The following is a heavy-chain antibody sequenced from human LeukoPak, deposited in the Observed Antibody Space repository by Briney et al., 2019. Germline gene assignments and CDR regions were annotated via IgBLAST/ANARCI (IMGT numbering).Heavy chain of an antibody. J-gene: IGHJ5*02. V-gene: IGHV4-39*07. Sequence: SETLSLTCTVSGGSISSRSYYWVWMRQPPGKGLEWIGSIHYSGNTYYNTSLKSRVTMSVDTSNNQFSLTLSSVTAADTAVYYCARYRSYYGSGSYYMRWFDPWGQGTLVTVSS. CDR3: ARYRSYYGSGSYYMRWFDP. D-gene: IGHD3-10*01. CDR1: GGSISSRSYY. CDR2: IHYSGNT.